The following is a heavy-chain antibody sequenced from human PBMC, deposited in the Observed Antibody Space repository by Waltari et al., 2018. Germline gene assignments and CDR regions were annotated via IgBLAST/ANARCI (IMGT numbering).Heavy chain of an antibody. Sequence: EVQLLESGGGLVQPGGSLRLSCAASGFTFSSYAMSWVRQAPGQGLEWVSAISGSGGSTYYADSGKGRFTIARDNSKNTLYLQMNSLKASDTAMYYWARLEQWPGGMDVWGQGTTVTVSS. J-gene: IGHJ6*02. CDR3: ARLEQWPGGMDV. V-gene: IGHV3-23*01. CDR1: GFTFSSYA. D-gene: IGHD6-19*01. CDR2: ISGSGGST.